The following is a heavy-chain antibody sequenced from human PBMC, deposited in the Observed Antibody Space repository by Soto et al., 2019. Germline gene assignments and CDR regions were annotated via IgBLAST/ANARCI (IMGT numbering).Heavy chain of an antibody. J-gene: IGHJ6*02. CDR3: AHSLGYLGDRDYYGMDV. Sequence: GSGPTLVNPTQTLTLTCTFSGFSLSTSGVGVGWIRQPPGKALEWLALIYWDDDKRYSPSLKSRLTITKDTSKNQVVLTMTNMDPVDTATYYCAHSLGYLGDRDYYGMDVWGQGTTVTVSS. CDR2: IYWDDDK. CDR1: GFSLSTSGVG. D-gene: IGHD1-26*01. V-gene: IGHV2-5*02.